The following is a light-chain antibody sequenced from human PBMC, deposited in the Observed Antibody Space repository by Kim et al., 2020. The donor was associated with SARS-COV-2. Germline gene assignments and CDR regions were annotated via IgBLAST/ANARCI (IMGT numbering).Light chain of an antibody. V-gene: IGKV1-5*03. CDR2: QAS. CDR1: RSGSFW. J-gene: IGKJ1*01. Sequence: AAGGDRVTTTCRGSRSGSFWLAWYQQKPGKAPKLLIDQASRLQKGAPSRFSGSGAGTEFTLTISSLQPDDFATYYCQQYNTYRTFGEGTKVDIK. CDR3: QQYNTYRT.